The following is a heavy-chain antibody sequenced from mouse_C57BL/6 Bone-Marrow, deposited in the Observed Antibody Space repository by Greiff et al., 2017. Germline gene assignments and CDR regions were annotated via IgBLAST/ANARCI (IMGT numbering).Heavy chain of an antibody. Sequence: EVQRVEYGGGLVKPGGSLKLSCAASGFTFSSYTMSWVRQTPEKRLEWVATISGGGGNTYYPDSVKGRFTISRDNAKNTLYLQMSSLRSEDTALYYCARGYYYGSSFYLDYWGQGTTLTVSS. CDR3: ARGYYYGSSFYLDY. D-gene: IGHD1-1*01. V-gene: IGHV5-9*01. J-gene: IGHJ2*01. CDR2: ISGGGGNT. CDR1: GFTFSSYT.